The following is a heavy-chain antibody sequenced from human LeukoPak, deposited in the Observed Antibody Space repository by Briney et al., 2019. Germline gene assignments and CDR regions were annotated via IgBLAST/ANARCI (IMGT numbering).Heavy chain of an antibody. CDR3: ASRLRFLEWSPFDY. J-gene: IGHJ4*02. D-gene: IGHD3-3*01. V-gene: IGHV3-48*03. Sequence: GGSLRLSCAASGFTFSSYEMNWVRQAPGKRLEWVSYISSSGSTIYYADSVKGRFTISRDNAKNSLYLQMNSLRAEDTAVYYCASRLRFLEWSPFDYWGQGTLVTVSS. CDR1: GFTFSSYE. CDR2: ISSSGSTI.